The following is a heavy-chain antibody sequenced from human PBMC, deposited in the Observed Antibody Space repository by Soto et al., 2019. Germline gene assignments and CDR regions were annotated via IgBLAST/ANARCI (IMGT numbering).Heavy chain of an antibody. D-gene: IGHD1-26*01. CDR2: IVVGSGNT. V-gene: IGHV1-58*01. CDR3: AADPTHRFSGSYFDDADY. CDR1: GFTFTSSA. Sequence: ASVKVSCKASGFTFTSSAVQWVRQTRGQRLEWIGWIVVGSGNTNYAQKFQERVTITRDMSTSTAYMELSSLRSEDTAVYYCAADPTHRFSGSYFDDADYWGQGTLVTVSS. J-gene: IGHJ4*02.